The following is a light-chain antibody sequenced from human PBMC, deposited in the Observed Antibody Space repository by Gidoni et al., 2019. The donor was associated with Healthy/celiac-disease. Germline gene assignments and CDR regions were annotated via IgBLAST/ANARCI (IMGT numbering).Light chain of an antibody. CDR1: QSISSY. CDR3: QQSYSTPIT. CDR2: AAS. Sequence: DIQMPPSPSSLSASVGDRVTITCRASQSISSYLNWYQQKPGKAPKLLIYAASSLQSGVPSRFSGSGSGTDFTLTISSLQPEDFATYYCQQSYSTPITFXXXTRLEIK. J-gene: IGKJ5*01. V-gene: IGKV1-39*01.